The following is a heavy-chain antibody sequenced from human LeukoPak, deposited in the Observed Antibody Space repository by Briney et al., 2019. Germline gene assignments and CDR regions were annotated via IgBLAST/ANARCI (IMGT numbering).Heavy chain of an antibody. D-gene: IGHD5-24*01. CDR2: INHSGST. CDR3: ARRGFGDGYNV. Sequence: PSETLSLTCAVYGGSFSGYYWSWIRQPPGKGLEWIGEINHSGSTNYSPSLKSRVTISVDTSKNQFSLKLSSVTAADTAVYYCARRGFGDGYNVWGQGTLVTVSS. J-gene: IGHJ4*02. CDR1: GGSFSGYY. V-gene: IGHV4-34*01.